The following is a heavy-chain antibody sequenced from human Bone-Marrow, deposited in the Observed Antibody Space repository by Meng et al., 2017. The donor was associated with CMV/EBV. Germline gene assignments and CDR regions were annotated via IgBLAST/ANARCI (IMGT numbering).Heavy chain of an antibody. J-gene: IGHJ5*02. D-gene: IGHD2-2*01. CDR2: IYHSGST. CDR1: GYSISSGYY. Sequence: SETLSLTCTVSGYSISSGYYWGWIRQPPGKGLEWIGSIYHSGSTYYNPSLKSRVTISVDTSKNQFSLKLSSVTAADTAVYYCARDFVVPAANNWFDPWGQGNLVNVDS. V-gene: IGHV4-38-2*02. CDR3: ARDFVVPAANNWFDP.